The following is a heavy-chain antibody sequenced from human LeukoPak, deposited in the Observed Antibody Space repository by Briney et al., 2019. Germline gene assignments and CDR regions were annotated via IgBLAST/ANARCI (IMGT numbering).Heavy chain of an antibody. V-gene: IGHV3-48*01. J-gene: IGHJ6*03. CDR1: GFTFSSYS. Sequence: GGSLRLSCAASGFTFSSYSMNWVRQAPGKGLEWVSYISSSSSTIYYADSVKGRFTISRDNAKNSLYLQMNSLRAEDTAVYYCARDEGIAAAGKGAGYYYYMDVWGKGTTVTVSS. CDR3: ARDEGIAAAGKGAGYYYYMDV. D-gene: IGHD6-13*01. CDR2: ISSSSSTI.